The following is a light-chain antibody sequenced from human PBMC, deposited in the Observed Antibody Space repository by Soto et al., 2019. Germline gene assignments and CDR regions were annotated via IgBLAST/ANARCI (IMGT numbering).Light chain of an antibody. CDR1: QSVSNN. Sequence: EIVLTQSPATLSVSPGERAALSCRASQSVSNNLAWYQQKPGQPPRLLIFGASTRATGIPARFSGSGSETEFALTISTLQPEDFAVYYCQQSSVWPLTFGGGTKVEIK. CDR2: GAS. J-gene: IGKJ4*01. CDR3: QQSSVWPLT. V-gene: IGKV3D-15*01.